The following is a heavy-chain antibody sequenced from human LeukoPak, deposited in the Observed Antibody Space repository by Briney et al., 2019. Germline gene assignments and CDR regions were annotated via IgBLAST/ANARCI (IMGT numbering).Heavy chain of an antibody. CDR3: AKKTPGTYPFDY. J-gene: IGHJ4*02. CDR1: GFSFSSTA. D-gene: IGHD6-13*01. CDR2: SGTDGDT. Sequence: PGGSLRLSCAASGFSFSSTAMNWVRQAPGKGLEWVSASGTDGDTYYADSVQGRLTISRDNSRNTLYLQMTSLRADDTAVYYCAKKTPGTYPFDYWGQGTLVTVSP. V-gene: IGHV3-23*01.